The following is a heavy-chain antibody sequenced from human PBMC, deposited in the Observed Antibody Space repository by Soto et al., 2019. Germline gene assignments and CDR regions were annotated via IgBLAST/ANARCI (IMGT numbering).Heavy chain of an antibody. CDR1: GFTFADYA. D-gene: IGHD3-10*01. V-gene: IGHV3-9*01. CDR2: ISWNGASI. CDR3: ANLPLYGSGFDC. Sequence: EVQLVESGGGLVQPGRSLRLSCAASGFTFADYAIHWVRQAPGRGLEWVAGISWNGASIGYADSVKGRFTISRDNAKNSLHLQMNRLRSEDTALYYCANLPLYGSGFDCWGQVSLVTVSS. J-gene: IGHJ4*02.